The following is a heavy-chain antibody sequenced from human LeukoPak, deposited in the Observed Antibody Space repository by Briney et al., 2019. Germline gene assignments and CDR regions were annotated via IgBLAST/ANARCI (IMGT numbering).Heavy chain of an antibody. V-gene: IGHV1-2*02. J-gene: IGHJ4*02. CDR2: INPNSGGT. CDR3: ATSTIFGVVPLGY. D-gene: IGHD3-3*01. CDR1: GYTFTGYY. Sequence: GASVKVSCKASGYTFTGYYMHWVRQAPGQGLEWMGWINPNSGGTNYAQKFHGRVTMTRDTSISTAYMELSRLRSDDTAVYYCATSTIFGVVPLGYWGQGTLVTVSS.